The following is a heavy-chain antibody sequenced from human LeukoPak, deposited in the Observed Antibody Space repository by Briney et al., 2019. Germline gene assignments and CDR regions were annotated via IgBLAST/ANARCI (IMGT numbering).Heavy chain of an antibody. CDR1: GYTFTGYY. CDR2: INPNSGGT. V-gene: IGHV1-2*02. D-gene: IGHD3-10*01. CDR3: ARAVAVTMDQGVKY. J-gene: IGHJ4*02. Sequence: GASVKVSCKASGYTFTGYYMHWVRQAPGQGLEWMGWINPNSGGTNYAQKFQGRVTMTRDTSISTAYMELSRLRSDDTAVYYCARAVAVTMDQGVKYWGQGTLVTVSS.